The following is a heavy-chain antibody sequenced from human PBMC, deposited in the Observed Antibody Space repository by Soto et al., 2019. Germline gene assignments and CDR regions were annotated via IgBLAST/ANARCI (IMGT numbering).Heavy chain of an antibody. CDR1: GGSISSAGYY. CDR3: VRDYYGVGRRVSNGFDP. CDR2: IYYSGST. V-gene: IGHV4-31*03. D-gene: IGHD4-17*01. Sequence: QFHLQESGPGLVNPSQTLSLTCTVSGGSISSAGYYWSWIRQHPGKGLEWIWYIYYSGSTYYNPSLKSRVTMSVDTSKNLFSLKQSCVNAADTAVYYCVRDYYGVGRRVSNGFDPWGQGTLVTVSS. J-gene: IGHJ5*02.